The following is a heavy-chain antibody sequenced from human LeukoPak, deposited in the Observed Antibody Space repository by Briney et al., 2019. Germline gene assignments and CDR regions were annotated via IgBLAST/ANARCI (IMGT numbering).Heavy chain of an antibody. Sequence: SGGSLRLSCAASGFTFSSYSMNWVRQAPGKGLEWVSSITSSSSYIYYADSVKGRFTISRDNAKNSLYLQMNSLRAEDTAVYYCARDSSILARYYFDYWGQGTLVTVSS. J-gene: IGHJ4*02. V-gene: IGHV3-21*06. CDR2: ITSSSSYI. CDR1: GFTFSSYS. CDR3: ARDSSILARYYFDY. D-gene: IGHD2-15*01.